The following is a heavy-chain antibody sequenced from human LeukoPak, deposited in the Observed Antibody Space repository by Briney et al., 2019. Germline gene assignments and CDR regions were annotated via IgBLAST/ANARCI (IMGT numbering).Heavy chain of an antibody. CDR1: RGSISGRSDY. V-gene: IGHV4-39*01. D-gene: IGHD3-3*01. Sequence: PSETLSLTCTVSRGSISGRSDYWWAWIRQPPGKGLEWIGSAYYNGNTYYNWSLKSRLTISVDTSKDQFSLNLASVTAADTAVYHCARQRASGTWAFDYWGQGTLLTVSS. CDR2: AYYNGNT. CDR3: ARQRASGTWAFDY. J-gene: IGHJ4*02.